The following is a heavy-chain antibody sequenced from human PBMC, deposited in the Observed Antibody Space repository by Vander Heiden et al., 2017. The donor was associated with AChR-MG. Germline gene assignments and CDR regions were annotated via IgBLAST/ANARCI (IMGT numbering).Heavy chain of an antibody. Sequence: QVHLQASGPALVKPPQTLSLTRTVSGGPIRSGQYYWRWIRQPPAKGLEWIGYIYYGANTCYNPSLKRLVTISVDTSKNQFSLKLSAVTAAGTAVYYCSSPVGYGSGSYVYWGQGTLVTVSS. V-gene: IGHV4-30-4*01. CDR3: SSPVGYGSGSYVY. J-gene: IGHJ4*02. CDR2: IYYGANT. D-gene: IGHD3-10*01. CDR1: GGPIRSGQYY.